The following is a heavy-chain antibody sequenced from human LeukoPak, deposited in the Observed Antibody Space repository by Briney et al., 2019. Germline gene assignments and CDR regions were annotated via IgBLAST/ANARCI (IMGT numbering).Heavy chain of an antibody. CDR3: AHTTYSSGWYRVGYYFDY. J-gene: IGHJ4*02. V-gene: IGHV2-5*01. CDR1: GFSLSTSGVG. CDR2: IYWNDDK. Sequence: SGPTLVNPTQTLTLTCTFSGFSLSTSGVGVGWIRQPPGKALEWLALIYWNDDKRYSPSLKSRLTITKDTSKNQVVLTMTNMDPVDTATYYCAHTTYSSGWYRVGYYFDYWGQGTLVTVSS. D-gene: IGHD6-19*01.